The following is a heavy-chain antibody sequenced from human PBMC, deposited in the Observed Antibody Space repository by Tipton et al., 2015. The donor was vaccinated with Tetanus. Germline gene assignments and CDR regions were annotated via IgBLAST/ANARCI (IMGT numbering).Heavy chain of an antibody. CDR3: ARHSGWFNFYSGVDV. CDR2: IYFSGHT. CDR1: GGSISSYY. V-gene: IGHV4-59*01. J-gene: IGHJ6*02. D-gene: IGHD6-19*01. Sequence: TLSLTCTVSGGSISSYYWSWIRQPPGKALEWIGYIYFSGHTKYSPSLKSRVTMSVDTSMNQVSLNLTSVTAADSAVYFCARHSGWFNFYSGVDVWGQGTTVTVSS.